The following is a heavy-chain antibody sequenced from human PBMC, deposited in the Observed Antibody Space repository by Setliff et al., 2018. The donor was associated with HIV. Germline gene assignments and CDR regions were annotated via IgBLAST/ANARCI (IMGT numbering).Heavy chain of an antibody. CDR2: INHSGST. Sequence: SETLSLTCAVYGGSFSSYYWSWIRQPPGKGLEWIGEINHSGSTNYNPSLKSRVTISVDTSMDQFSLKVTSVTSADTAVYYCAKGAGFYGDYTFDYWGQGNLVTVSS. CDR3: AKGAGFYGDYTFDY. CDR1: GGSFSSYY. V-gene: IGHV4-34*01. D-gene: IGHD4-17*01. J-gene: IGHJ4*02.